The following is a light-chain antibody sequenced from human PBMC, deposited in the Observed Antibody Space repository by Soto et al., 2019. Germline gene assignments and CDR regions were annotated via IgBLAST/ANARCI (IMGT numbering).Light chain of an antibody. Sequence: QSVLTQPASVSGSPGQSITISCTGTSSDIGAHTYVSWFQQHPGKVPKVIIYNVSTRPSGISDRFSGSKSGNTASLTISGLQAEDEADYYCSSYAGSFVEFGRGTKVTLL. CDR3: SSYAGSFVE. V-gene: IGLV2-14*01. CDR1: SSDIGAHTY. J-gene: IGLJ2*01. CDR2: NVS.